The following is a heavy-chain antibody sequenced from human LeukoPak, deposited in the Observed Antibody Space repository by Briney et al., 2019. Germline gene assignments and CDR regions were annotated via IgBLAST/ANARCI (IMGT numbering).Heavy chain of an antibody. V-gene: IGHV3-48*02. Sequence: GGSLRLSCVASGFTFSSYNINWVRQAPGKGLEWVSYISSSSSSTIHYADSVKGRFTISRDNAKNSLYLQMNSLRDEDTAVYYCARAVSGYIYGYGYWGQGTLVTVSS. CDR1: GFTFSSYN. D-gene: IGHD5-18*01. CDR3: ARAVSGYIYGYGY. CDR2: ISSSSSSTI. J-gene: IGHJ4*02.